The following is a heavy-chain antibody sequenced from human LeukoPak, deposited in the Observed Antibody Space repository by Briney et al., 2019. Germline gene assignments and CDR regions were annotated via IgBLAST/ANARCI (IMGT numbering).Heavy chain of an antibody. CDR2: IYTSGST. D-gene: IGHD6-13*01. Sequence: SETLSLTCTVSGGSISSYYWSWIRQPAGKGLEWIGRIYTSGSTNYNPSLKSRVTMSVDTSKNQFSLKLSSVTAADTAVYYCARDPALRSSSDYMDVWGKGTTVTVSS. V-gene: IGHV4-4*07. J-gene: IGHJ6*03. CDR3: ARDPALRSSSDYMDV. CDR1: GGSISSYY.